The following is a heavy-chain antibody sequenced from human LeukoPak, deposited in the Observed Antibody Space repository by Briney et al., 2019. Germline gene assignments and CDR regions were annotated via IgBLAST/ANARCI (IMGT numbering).Heavy chain of an antibody. CDR2: INPNSGGT. CDR3: AGAYSSSWYPPNYYYYYGMDV. D-gene: IGHD6-13*01. CDR1: GYTFTGYY. J-gene: IGHJ6*02. Sequence: GASVKVSCKASGYTFTGYYMHWVRQAPGQGLEWMGWINPNSGGTNYAQKFQGRVTMTRDTSISTAYMELSRLRSDDTAVYYCAGAYSSSWYPPNYYYYYGMDVWGQGTTVTVSS. V-gene: IGHV1-2*02.